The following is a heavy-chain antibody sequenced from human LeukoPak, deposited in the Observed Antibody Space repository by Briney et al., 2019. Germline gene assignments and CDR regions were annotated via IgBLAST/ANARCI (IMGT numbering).Heavy chain of an antibody. J-gene: IGHJ4*02. CDR3: ARAFMTTVTTPGY. CDR2: INHSGST. D-gene: IGHD4-17*01. V-gene: IGHV4-34*01. Sequence: SETLSLTCAVYGGSFSGYYWSWIRQPPGKGLEWIGEINHSGSTNYNPSLKSRVTISVDTSKNQFSLKLSSVTAADTAVYYCARAFMTTVTTPGYWGQGTLVTVSS. CDR1: GGSFSGYY.